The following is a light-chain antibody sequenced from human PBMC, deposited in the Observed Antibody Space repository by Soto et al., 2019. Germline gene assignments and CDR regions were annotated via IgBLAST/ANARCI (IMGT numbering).Light chain of an antibody. J-gene: IGKJ4*01. CDR3: HQRSSWPLT. CDR2: GAS. CDR1: QSVSSSY. Sequence: EIVLTQSPGTLSLSPGDRAALSCRASQSVSSSYLAWYQQKPGQAPRLLIYGASTRATGIPARFSGSGSGTEFTLTISSLEPEDFAVYYCHQRSSWPLTFGGGTKVDIK. V-gene: IGKV3D-20*02.